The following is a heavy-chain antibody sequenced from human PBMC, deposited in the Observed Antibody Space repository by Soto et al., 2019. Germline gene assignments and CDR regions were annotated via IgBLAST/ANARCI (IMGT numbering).Heavy chain of an antibody. D-gene: IGHD1-26*01. CDR3: AKDLSPSSGTYYGYFDH. Sequence: PGGSLRLSCVASGFTFSKYGMNWVRQTPRKGLEWVSAISGSGNSTYYADSVKGRFTISRDNSKNTLYLQMNSLRAEDTAVYYCAKDLSPSSGTYYGYFDHWGQGTLVTV. V-gene: IGHV3-23*01. CDR1: GFTFSKYG. J-gene: IGHJ4*02. CDR2: ISGSGNST.